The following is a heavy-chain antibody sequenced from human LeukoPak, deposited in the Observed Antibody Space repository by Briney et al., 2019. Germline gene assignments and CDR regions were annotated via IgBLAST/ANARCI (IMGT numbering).Heavy chain of an antibody. CDR1: GGSISSGSYY. D-gene: IGHD6-6*01. J-gene: IGHJ6*04. CDR3: ARGPPVAAPVDV. CDR2: IYTSGST. V-gene: IGHV4-61*02. Sequence: PSETLSLTCTVSGGSISSGSYYWSWIRQPAGKGLEWIGRIYTSGSTNYNPSLKSRVTISVDTSKNQFSLKLSSVTAADTAVYYCARGPPVAAPVDVWGKGTTVTVSS.